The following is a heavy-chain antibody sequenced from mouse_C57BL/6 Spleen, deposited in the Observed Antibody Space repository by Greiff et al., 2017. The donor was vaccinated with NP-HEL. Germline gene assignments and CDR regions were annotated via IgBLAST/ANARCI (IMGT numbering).Heavy chain of an antibody. V-gene: IGHV5-4*01. CDR1: GFTFSSYA. CDR2: ISDGGSYT. Sequence: EVQLVESGGGLVKPGGSLKLSCAASGFTFSSYAMSWVRQTPEKRLEWVATISDGGSYTYYPANVKGRFTISRDNAKNNLYLQMSHLKSEDTAMYYCARDGYYGSREDYAMDYWGQGTSVTVSS. CDR3: ARDGYYGSREDYAMDY. D-gene: IGHD1-1*01. J-gene: IGHJ4*01.